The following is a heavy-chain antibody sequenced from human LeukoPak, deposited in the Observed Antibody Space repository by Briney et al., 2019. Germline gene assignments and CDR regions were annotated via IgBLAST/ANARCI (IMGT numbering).Heavy chain of an antibody. Sequence: PSETLSLTCTVSGGSISSYYWSWIRQPAGKGLEWIGRIYSSGSTNYNPSLKSRVTMSVDTSKNQFSLKLSSVTAADTAVYYCARGQYHLLYWYFDLWGRGTLVTVSS. V-gene: IGHV4-4*07. CDR2: IYSSGST. D-gene: IGHD2-2*01. J-gene: IGHJ2*01. CDR1: GGSISSYY. CDR3: ARGQYHLLYWYFDL.